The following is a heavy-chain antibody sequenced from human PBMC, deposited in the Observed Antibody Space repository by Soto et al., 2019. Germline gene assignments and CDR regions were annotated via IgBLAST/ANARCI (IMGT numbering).Heavy chain of an antibody. CDR3: ARGAGSWPYYFDY. CDR2: INPNSGGT. D-gene: IGHD2-15*01. V-gene: IGHV1-2*04. CDR1: GYTFTGYY. Sequence: GASVKVSCKASGYTFTGYYMHWVRQASGQGLEWMGWINPNSGGTNYAQKFQGWVTMTRDTSISTAHMELSRLRSDDTAVYYCARGAGSWPYYFDYWGQGTLVTVSS. J-gene: IGHJ4*02.